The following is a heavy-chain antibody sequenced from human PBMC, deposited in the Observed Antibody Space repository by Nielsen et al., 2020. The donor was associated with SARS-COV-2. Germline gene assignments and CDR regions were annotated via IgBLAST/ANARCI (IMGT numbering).Heavy chain of an antibody. CDR3: ARDDYGDSYFDY. V-gene: IGHV3-33*01. CDR1: GFTFSSYG. D-gene: IGHD4-17*01. CDR2: IWYDGSNK. J-gene: IGHJ4*02. Sequence: GGSLRLSCAASGFTFSSYGMHWVRQAPGKGLEWVAVIWYDGSNKYYADSVKGRFTISRDNAKNSLYLQMNSLRAEDTAVYYCARDDYGDSYFDYWGQGTLVTVSS.